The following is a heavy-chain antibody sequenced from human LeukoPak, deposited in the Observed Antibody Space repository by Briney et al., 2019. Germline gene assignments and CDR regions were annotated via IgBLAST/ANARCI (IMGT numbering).Heavy chain of an antibody. CDR3: ARGPSVAAHLDY. Sequence: SETLSLTCAVSGGSISTNNWWGWVRQPPGKGLEWIGEIYHNGNTNYNPSLKSRLTISVDKSKNQFSLNLSFVTAADTAVYYCARGPSVAAHLDYWGQGTLVTVTS. V-gene: IGHV4-4*02. D-gene: IGHD5-12*01. CDR1: GGSISTNNW. CDR2: IYHNGNT. J-gene: IGHJ4*02.